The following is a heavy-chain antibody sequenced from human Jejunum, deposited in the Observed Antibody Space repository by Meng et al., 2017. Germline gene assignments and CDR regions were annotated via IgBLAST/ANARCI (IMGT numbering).Heavy chain of an antibody. CDR1: GFTVSNFW. V-gene: IGHV3-7*01. CDR2: IKPDGSDN. CDR3: ARDPVTSD. D-gene: IGHD2/OR15-2a*01. J-gene: IGHJ4*02. Sequence: GGSLRLSCVASGFTVSNFWMSWVRQAPGKGVEWLANIKPDGSDNPYVDSVKGRFNISRDNTNNVLYLELNKLRAEDTAMYYCARDPVTSDWGQGTLVTVSS.